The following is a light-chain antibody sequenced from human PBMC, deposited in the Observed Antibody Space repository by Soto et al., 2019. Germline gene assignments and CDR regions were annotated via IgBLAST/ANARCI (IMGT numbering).Light chain of an antibody. CDR2: DAS. CDR1: QSVSSSY. Sequence: EIVLTQSPGTLSLSPGERATLSCRASQSVSSSYLAWYQQKPGQAPRLLIYDASRRATGIPERFSGSGSGTDFTLTINRLEPEDFAVYYCQQYGSSPTFGLGTKVDIK. V-gene: IGKV3-20*01. J-gene: IGKJ1*01. CDR3: QQYGSSPT.